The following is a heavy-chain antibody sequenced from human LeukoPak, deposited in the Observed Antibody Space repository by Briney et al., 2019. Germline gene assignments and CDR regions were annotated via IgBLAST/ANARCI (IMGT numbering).Heavy chain of an antibody. V-gene: IGHV3-53*01. J-gene: IGHJ4*02. Sequence: GGSLRLSCAASGFNVSSNYMNWVRQAPGKGLEWVSVIYSGGSTYYADSVRGRFTISRDNSKNTLYLQMNSLRAEDTAVYYCARGLSQNFYDSSGYYTGIDYWGQGALVTVSS. D-gene: IGHD3-22*01. CDR3: ARGLSQNFYDSSGYYTGIDY. CDR1: GFNVSSNY. CDR2: IYSGGST.